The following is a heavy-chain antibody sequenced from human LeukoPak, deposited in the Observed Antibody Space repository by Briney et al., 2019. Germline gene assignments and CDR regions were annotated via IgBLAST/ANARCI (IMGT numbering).Heavy chain of an antibody. J-gene: IGHJ4*02. CDR1: GFTFSSGY. D-gene: IGHD2-2*02. Sequence: GGSLRLSCAVSGFTFSSGYMHWVRQPPGKGPVWVSRISSDGSNTIYADSVKGRFTISRDDARNTLYLQMNSLRDGGTALYYCAKYTGGGVYWGQGTPVTVSS. CDR2: ISSDGSNT. V-gene: IGHV3-74*01. CDR3: AKYTGGGVY.